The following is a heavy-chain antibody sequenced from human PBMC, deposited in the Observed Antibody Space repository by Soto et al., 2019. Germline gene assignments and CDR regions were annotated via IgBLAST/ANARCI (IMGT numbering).Heavy chain of an antibody. J-gene: IGHJ4*02. CDR2: MNPNSGNT. V-gene: IGHV1-8*01. D-gene: IGHD3-22*01. CDR3: ARGSSYYDSSGYYYVFDD. CDR1: GYTFTSYD. Sequence: ASVKVSCKASGYTFTSYDINWVRQATGQGLEWMGWMNPNSGNTGYAQKFQGRVTMTRNTSISTAYMELSSLRSEDTAVYYCARGSSYYDSSGYYYVFDDSGQGTLVTVSS.